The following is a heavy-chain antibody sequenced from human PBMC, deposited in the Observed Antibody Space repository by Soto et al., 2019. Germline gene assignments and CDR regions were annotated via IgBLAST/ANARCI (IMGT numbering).Heavy chain of an antibody. J-gene: IGHJ5*02. Sequence: SQTLSLTCAISGDSVSSNSAAWNWIRQSPSRGLEWLGRTYYRSKWYNDYAVSVKSRITINPDTSKNQFSLQLNSVTPEDTAVYYCARDLDYYGSGSYYKPYNWFDPWGQGTLVTVS. V-gene: IGHV6-1*01. CDR1: GDSVSSNSAA. CDR3: ARDLDYYGSGSYYKPYNWFDP. CDR2: TYYRSKWYN. D-gene: IGHD3-10*01.